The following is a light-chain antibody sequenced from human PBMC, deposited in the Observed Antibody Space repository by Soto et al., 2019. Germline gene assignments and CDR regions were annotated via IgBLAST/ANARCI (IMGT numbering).Light chain of an antibody. Sequence: QSALAHPPSASGSPGQSVTISCTGTSSDAGSYNCVSWYQQQPGKAPKLMIYEVNQRPSGVPDRFSRSKTGKTAPLTVSEVQSEDEADYYCRSWAGSNNFPYVMGTWTKVNV. CDR1: SSDAGSYNC. J-gene: IGLJ1*01. CDR2: EVN. CDR3: RSWAGSNNFPYV. V-gene: IGLV2-8*01.